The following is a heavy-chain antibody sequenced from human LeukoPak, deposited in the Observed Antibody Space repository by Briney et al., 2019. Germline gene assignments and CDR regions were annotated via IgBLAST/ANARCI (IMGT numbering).Heavy chain of an antibody. Sequence: GGSLRLSCAASGFTFSSYSMNWVRQAPGKGLGWVSSISSSSSYIYYADSVKGRFTISRDNAKNSLYLQMNSLRAEDTAVYYCARDASRLAGGATTADYWGQGTLVTVSS. V-gene: IGHV3-21*01. CDR2: ISSSSSYI. CDR1: GFTFSSYS. D-gene: IGHD1-26*01. J-gene: IGHJ4*02. CDR3: ARDASRLAGGATTADY.